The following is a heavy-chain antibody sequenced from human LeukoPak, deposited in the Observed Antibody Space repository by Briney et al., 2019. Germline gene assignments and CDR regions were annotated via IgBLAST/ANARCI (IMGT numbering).Heavy chain of an antibody. CDR2: IYSSGST. D-gene: IGHD5-12*01. V-gene: IGHV3-66*01. CDR1: GFTVRTNY. Sequence: GGSLRLSCAASGFTVRTNYVSWVRQAPGKGLEWVSVIYSSGSTYYADSVKNRFTISRDEFNNTVYLQMNSLRVEDTAVYYCARATWGYQFDCWGQGTLVTVSS. CDR3: ARATWGYQFDC. J-gene: IGHJ4*02.